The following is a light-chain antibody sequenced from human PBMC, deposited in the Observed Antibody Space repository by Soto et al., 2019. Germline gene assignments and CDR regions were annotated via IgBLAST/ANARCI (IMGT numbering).Light chain of an antibody. CDR3: QSYDSSLSVV. CDR2: GNS. CDR1: SSNIGAGYD. J-gene: IGLJ2*01. Sequence: QSVLTQPPSVSGAPGQRVTISCTGSSSNIGAGYDVHWYQQLPGTAPKLLIYGNSNRPSGVPDRFSGSKSGTSASLAITGXQAEDEXXYYCQSYDSSLSVVFGGGTKLTVL. V-gene: IGLV1-40*01.